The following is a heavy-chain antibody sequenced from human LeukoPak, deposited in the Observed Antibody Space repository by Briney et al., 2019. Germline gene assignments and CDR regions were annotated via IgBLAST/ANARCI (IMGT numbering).Heavy chain of an antibody. J-gene: IGHJ4*02. Sequence: SQTLSLTCAISGDSVSSNGASWNWIRQSPSRGLEWLGRTYYRSQQWHSDYAPSVRGRITLNPDTSKNQFSLQLNSVTPEDTAVYYCGRETDFGVVTNWGQGTLVTVSS. V-gene: IGHV6-1*01. CDR2: TYYRSQQWHS. CDR1: GDSVSSNGAS. CDR3: GRETDFGVVTN. D-gene: IGHD3-3*01.